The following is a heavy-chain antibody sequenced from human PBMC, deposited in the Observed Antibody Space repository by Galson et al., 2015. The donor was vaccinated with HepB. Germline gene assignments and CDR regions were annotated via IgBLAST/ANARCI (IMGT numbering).Heavy chain of an antibody. D-gene: IGHD3-22*01. CDR2: INAGNGNT. J-gene: IGHJ3*02. Sequence: SVKVSCKASGYTFTSYAMHWVRQAPGQRLEWMGWINAGNGNTKYSQKFQGRVTITRDTSASTAYMELSSLRSEDTAVYYCARETRLRNYYDSSGYQWFAFDIWGQGTIVTVPS. CDR1: GYTFTSYA. V-gene: IGHV1-3*01. CDR3: ARETRLRNYYDSSGYQWFAFDI.